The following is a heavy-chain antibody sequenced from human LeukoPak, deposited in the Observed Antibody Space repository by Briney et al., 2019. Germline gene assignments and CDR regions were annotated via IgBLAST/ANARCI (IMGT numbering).Heavy chain of an antibody. CDR3: ARDHSRFLEWLSGSPYFDY. J-gene: IGHJ4*02. CDR2: ISSSSYI. V-gene: IGHV3-69-1*01. Sequence: GGSLRLSCAASGFTVSSNYMSWVRQAPGKGLEWVSSISSSSYIYYADSVKGRFTISRDNAKNSLYLQMNSLRAEDTAVYYCARDHSRFLEWLSGSPYFDYWGQGTLVTVSS. D-gene: IGHD3-3*01. CDR1: GFTVSSNY.